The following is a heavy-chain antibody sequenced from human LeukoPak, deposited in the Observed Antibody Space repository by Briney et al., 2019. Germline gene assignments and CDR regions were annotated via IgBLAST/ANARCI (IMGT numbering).Heavy chain of an antibody. J-gene: IGHJ4*02. CDR2: IYYSGST. D-gene: IGHD2-15*01. V-gene: IGHV4-59*01. Sequence: SETLSLPCTVSGGSISSYYWGWIRQPPGKGLEWIGYIYYSGSTNYNPSLKSRVTISVDTSKNQFSLKLSSVTAADTAVYYCARGKEMQYCSGGSCQEYYFDYWGQGTLVTVSS. CDR3: ARGKEMQYCSGGSCQEYYFDY. CDR1: GGSISSYY.